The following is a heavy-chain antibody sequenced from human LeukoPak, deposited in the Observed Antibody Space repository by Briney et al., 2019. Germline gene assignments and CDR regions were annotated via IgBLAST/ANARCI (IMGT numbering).Heavy chain of an antibody. CDR3: AASIAVARGNWFDP. D-gene: IGHD6-19*01. CDR2: TSPSSGGA. V-gene: IGHV1-2*02. CDR1: GYTFPAYY. J-gene: IGHJ5*02. Sequence: ASVKVSCKASGYTFPAYYIHWVRQAPGQGLEWMGWTSPSSGGAKHAQKFQGRVTMTRDTSISTAYMELSRLRSDDTAVYYCAASIAVARGNWFDPWGQGTLVTVSS.